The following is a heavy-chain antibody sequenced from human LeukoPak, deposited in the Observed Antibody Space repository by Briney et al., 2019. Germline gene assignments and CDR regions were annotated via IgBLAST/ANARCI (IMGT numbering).Heavy chain of an antibody. CDR3: ARLSSLRGYYYTSGTYYHFDY. CDR2: INHSEST. Sequence: SETLSLTCAVYGGSFSAYYWSWIRQPPGKGLEWIGEINHSESTNYNPSLKSRVTISVDTSKNQFSLKLSSVTAADTAVYYCARLSSLRGYYYTSGTYYHFDYWGQGTLVTVSS. CDR1: GGSFSAYY. D-gene: IGHD3-10*01. J-gene: IGHJ4*02. V-gene: IGHV4-34*01.